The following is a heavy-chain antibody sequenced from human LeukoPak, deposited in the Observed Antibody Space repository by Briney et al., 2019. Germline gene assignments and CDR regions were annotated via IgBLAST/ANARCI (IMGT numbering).Heavy chain of an antibody. V-gene: IGHV3-23*01. CDR1: EFTFSTYS. D-gene: IGHD2-15*01. Sequence: PGGSLRLSCAASEFTFSTYSMAWVRQTPGKGLEWVSVIGSGGTTFYADSVKGRFTISRDNSKNTLYLQMSSLRAEDTAIYYCAKEGDRGFVVADYFDYWGQGTLVTVSS. CDR2: IGSGGTT. J-gene: IGHJ4*02. CDR3: AKEGDRGFVVADYFDY.